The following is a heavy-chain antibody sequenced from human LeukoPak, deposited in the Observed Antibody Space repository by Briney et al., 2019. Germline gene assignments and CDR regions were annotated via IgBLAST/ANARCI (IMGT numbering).Heavy chain of an antibody. Sequence: SVKVSCKASGGTFSSYTISWVRQAPGQGLEWMGRIIPILGIANYAQKFQGRVTITADKSTSTAYMELSSLRSENTAVYYCARDSSNRWELPNWGQGTLVTVSS. D-gene: IGHD1-26*01. J-gene: IGHJ4*02. CDR1: GGTFSSYT. CDR3: ARDSSNRWELPN. V-gene: IGHV1-69*04. CDR2: IIPILGIA.